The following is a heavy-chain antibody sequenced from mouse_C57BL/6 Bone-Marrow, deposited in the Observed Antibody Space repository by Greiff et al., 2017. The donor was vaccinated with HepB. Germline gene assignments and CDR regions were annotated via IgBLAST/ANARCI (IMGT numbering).Heavy chain of an antibody. CDR1: GYTFTSYW. Sequence: VQLQQPGAELVKPGASVKMSCKASGYTFTSYWITWVKQRPGQGLEWIGDIYPGSGSTNYNEKFKSKATLTVDTSSSTAYMQLSSLTSEDSAVYYCAILYGYDERGDYWGQGTTLTVSS. J-gene: IGHJ2*01. CDR3: AILYGYDERGDY. CDR2: IYPGSGST. V-gene: IGHV1-55*01. D-gene: IGHD2-2*01.